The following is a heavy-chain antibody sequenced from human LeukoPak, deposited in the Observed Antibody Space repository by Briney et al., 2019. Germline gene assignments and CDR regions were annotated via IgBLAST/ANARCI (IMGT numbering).Heavy chain of an antibody. CDR3: AKDRIAARLKGAFDI. Sequence: GGSLRLSCAASGFTVSSNYMSWVRQAPGKGLEWVSAISGSGGSTYYADSVKGRFTISRDNSKNTLYLQMNSLRAEDTAVYYCAKDRIAARLKGAFDIWGQGTMVTVSS. CDR1: GFTVSSNY. D-gene: IGHD6-6*01. V-gene: IGHV3-23*01. CDR2: ISGSGGST. J-gene: IGHJ3*02.